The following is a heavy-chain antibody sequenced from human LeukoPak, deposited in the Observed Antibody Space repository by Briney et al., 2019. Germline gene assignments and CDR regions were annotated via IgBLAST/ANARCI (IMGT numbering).Heavy chain of an antibody. Sequence: GGSLRLSCAASGFTFSSYGMHWVRQAPGKGLEWVAFIRYDGSNKYYADSVKGRFTISRDNSKNTLYLQMNSLRAEDTAVYYCAKDRPSYSSGRLFDYWGQGTLVTVSS. J-gene: IGHJ4*02. CDR2: IRYDGSNK. CDR3: AKDRPSYSSGRLFDY. V-gene: IGHV3-30*02. D-gene: IGHD6-25*01. CDR1: GFTFSSYG.